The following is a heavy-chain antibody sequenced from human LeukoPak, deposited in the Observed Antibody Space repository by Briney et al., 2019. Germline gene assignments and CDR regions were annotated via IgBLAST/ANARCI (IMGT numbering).Heavy chain of an antibody. CDR2: IRSGGSTI. Sequence: PGGSLTLSCNASEVAFSSYEMIWAPQARGEGREGVSYIRSGGSTIFYADSVKGRFTISRDNAKNSLYLQMNRLSAENTAIYDCAGCLPTIGYYGYWGQGTPVTVSS. J-gene: IGHJ4*02. V-gene: IGHV3-48*03. CDR1: EVAFSSYE. CDR3: AGCLPTIGYYGY. D-gene: IGHD5/OR15-5a*01.